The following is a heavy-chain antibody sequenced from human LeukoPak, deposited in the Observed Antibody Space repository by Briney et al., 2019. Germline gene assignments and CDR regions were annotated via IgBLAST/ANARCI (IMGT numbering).Heavy chain of an antibody. Sequence: GGSLRLSCAASGFHFTTYWMGWVRQAPGKGLEWVANIKQDGSEKYYVDSVKGRFTISRDNAKNSLPLQMNSLRAEDTAVYYCARPLMYYYGSETYFWFDPWGQGTLVTVSS. CDR3: ARPLMYYYGSETYFWFDP. CDR1: GFHFTTYW. V-gene: IGHV3-7*01. J-gene: IGHJ5*02. CDR2: IKQDGSEK. D-gene: IGHD3-10*01.